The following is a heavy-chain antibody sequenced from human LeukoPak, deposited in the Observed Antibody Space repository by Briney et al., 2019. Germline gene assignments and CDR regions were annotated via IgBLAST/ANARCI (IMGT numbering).Heavy chain of an antibody. D-gene: IGHD2-2*01. CDR3: ARVEPIVVVPAARGSWFDP. V-gene: IGHV1-18*01. J-gene: IGHJ5*02. CDR1: GYTFTSYG. CDR2: ISAYNGNT. Sequence: ASVKVSCKASGYTFTSYGISWVRQAPGQGLEWMGWISAYNGNTNYAQKLQGRVTMTTDTSTSTAYMELRSLRSDDTAVYYCARVEPIVVVPAARGSWFDPWGQGTLVTVSS.